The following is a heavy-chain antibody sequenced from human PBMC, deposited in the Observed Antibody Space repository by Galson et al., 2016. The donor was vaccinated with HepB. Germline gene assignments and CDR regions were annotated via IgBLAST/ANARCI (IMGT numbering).Heavy chain of an antibody. CDR1: GFTFSSYA. J-gene: IGHJ4*02. CDR2: IGGSGAGI. D-gene: IGHD6-19*01. CDR3: AKGTIAVAGTGDY. V-gene: IGHV3-23*01. Sequence: SLRLSCAASGFTFSSYAMNWVRQAPGQGLEWVSVIGGSGAGISYADSVKGWFTIPGDNYKNTLYLEMNRRRAEDTARYYCAKGTIAVAGTGDYWGQGPWSPSPQ.